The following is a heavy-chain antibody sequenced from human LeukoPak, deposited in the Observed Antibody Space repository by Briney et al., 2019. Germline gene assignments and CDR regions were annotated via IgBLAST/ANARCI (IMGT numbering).Heavy chain of an antibody. Sequence: GGSLRLSCAASGFTFSSYSMNWVRQAPGKGLEWVSSISSSNSYIYYADSVKGRFTISRDNAKNSLYLQMNSLRAEDTAVYYCARYGRSYYGDYWGQGTLVTVSS. J-gene: IGHJ4*02. V-gene: IGHV3-21*01. CDR2: ISSSNSYI. CDR3: ARYGRSYYGDY. CDR1: GFTFSSYS. D-gene: IGHD1-26*01.